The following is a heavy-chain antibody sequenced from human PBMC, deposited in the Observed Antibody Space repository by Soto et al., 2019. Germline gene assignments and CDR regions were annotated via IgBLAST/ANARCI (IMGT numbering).Heavy chain of an antibody. J-gene: IGHJ6*04. CDR2: IQSGGTT. V-gene: IGHV3-66*01. CDR3: ARDDVLCDGCRCYGSPLDV. Sequence: EVQLVESGGGLVQPGGSLRLSCAASGFTVSSKYMTWVRQAPGKGLEWVSLIQSGGTTYYADSVKGRFTISRDTSENTLHLQMDSLRVEDTAVYYCARDDVLCDGCRCYGSPLDVWGKGTTVTVSS. CDR1: GFTVSSKY. D-gene: IGHD2-15*01.